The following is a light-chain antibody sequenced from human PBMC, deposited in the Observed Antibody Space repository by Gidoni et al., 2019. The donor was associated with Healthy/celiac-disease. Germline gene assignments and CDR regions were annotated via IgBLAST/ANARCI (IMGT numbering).Light chain of an antibody. CDR1: QSISSY. CDR3: QQSYSTPLT. J-gene: IGKJ4*01. V-gene: IGKV1-39*01. CDR2: AAA. Sequence: DIQMTHSPSSLSASVGDRVTITCRASQSISSYLNWYQQKPGKAPKLLIYAAAGLQSGVPSRVSGSGSGIYFTLTISSLQPEDFATYYCQQSYSTPLTFGGXTKVEIK.